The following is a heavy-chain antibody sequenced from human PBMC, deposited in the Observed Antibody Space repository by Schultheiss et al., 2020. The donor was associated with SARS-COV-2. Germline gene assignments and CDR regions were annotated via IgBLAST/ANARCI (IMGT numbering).Heavy chain of an antibody. J-gene: IGHJ4*02. CDR1: GYSISSGYY. CDR2: IYTSGST. CDR3: TSSIPSGSPDY. D-gene: IGHD1-26*01. Sequence: SQTLSLTCAVSGYSISSGYYWSWIRQPAGKGLEWIGRIYTSGSTNYNPSLKSRVTISVDTSKNQFSLKLSSVTAADTAVYYCTSSIPSGSPDYWGQGTLVTVSS. V-gene: IGHV4-61*02.